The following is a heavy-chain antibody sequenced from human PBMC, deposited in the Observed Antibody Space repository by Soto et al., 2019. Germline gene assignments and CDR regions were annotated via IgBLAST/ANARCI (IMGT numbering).Heavy chain of an antibody. D-gene: IGHD6-19*01. Sequence: QVQLVQSGAEEKKPGASVKVSCKASGSTFTGYAMHWVRKAPGQRLEWMGWINAGNGNTKYSQKFQGRVTITRDTSASTAYMELSSLRSEDTAVYYCARAVAVAADFDYWGQGTLVTVSS. V-gene: IGHV1-3*05. CDR3: ARAVAVAADFDY. CDR2: INAGNGNT. J-gene: IGHJ4*02. CDR1: GSTFTGYA.